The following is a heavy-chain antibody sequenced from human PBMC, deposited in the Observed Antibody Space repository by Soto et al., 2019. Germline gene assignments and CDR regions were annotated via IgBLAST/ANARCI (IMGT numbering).Heavy chain of an antibody. CDR3: ARRGKKSFYYYMDV. J-gene: IGHJ6*03. Sequence: QVQLQESGPGLVKPSETLSLTCTVSGGSISSYYWTWVRQSPGKGLEWIGYVFSSGSTNYNPSLESRVTISLDTSKNQFSLKVISVTAADTAVYYCARRGKKSFYYYMDVWGKGTKVTVSS. CDR2: VFSSGST. V-gene: IGHV4-59*08. CDR1: GGSISSYY.